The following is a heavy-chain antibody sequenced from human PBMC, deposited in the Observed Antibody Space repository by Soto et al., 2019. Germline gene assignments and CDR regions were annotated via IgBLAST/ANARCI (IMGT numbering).Heavy chain of an antibody. CDR2: ISGSGGSE. V-gene: IGHV3-23*01. CDR3: AKGDTTMITDYYAMDA. D-gene: IGHD5-18*01. J-gene: IGHJ6*02. Sequence: GGSLRLSCAVSGFTFTSYAMTWVRQAPGKGLEWVSAISGSGGSEFYADSVKGRFTISRDNSKNTLYLQMKSLRAEDTALYYCAKGDTTMITDYYAMDAWGQGTTVTVSS. CDR1: GFTFTSYA.